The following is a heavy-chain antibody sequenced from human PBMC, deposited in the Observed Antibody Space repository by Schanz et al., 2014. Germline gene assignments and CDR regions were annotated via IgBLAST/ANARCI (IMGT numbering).Heavy chain of an antibody. D-gene: IGHD1-26*01. J-gene: IGHJ5*02. CDR2: ISGSGGST. V-gene: IGHV3-23*01. CDR1: GFTFRNYA. Sequence: VQLLESGGGLVQPGGSLKLSCSASGFTFRNYALSWVRQAPGKGLAWVSAISGSGGSTYYADSVKGRFTISRDNSNHTLYLQMNSLRADDTAVYYCAKELYSGSHYGWFDPWGQGTLVTVSP. CDR3: AKELYSGSHYGWFDP.